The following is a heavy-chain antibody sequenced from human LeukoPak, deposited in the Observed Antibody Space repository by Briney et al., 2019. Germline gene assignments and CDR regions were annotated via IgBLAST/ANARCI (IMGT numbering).Heavy chain of an antibody. CDR1: GGSVSSGSYY. D-gene: IGHD5-18*01. J-gene: IGHJ3*02. Sequence: PSETLSLTCTVSGGSVSSGSYYWSWIRQPPGTGLEWIGYIYYSGSTNYNPSLKSRVTISVDTSKNQFSLKLSSVTAADTAVYYCARVGYSYDIGLGAFDIWGQGTMVTVSS. V-gene: IGHV4-61*01. CDR3: ARVGYSYDIGLGAFDI. CDR2: IYYSGST.